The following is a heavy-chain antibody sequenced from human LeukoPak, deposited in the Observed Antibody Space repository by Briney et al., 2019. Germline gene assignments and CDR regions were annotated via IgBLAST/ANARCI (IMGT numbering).Heavy chain of an antibody. Sequence: GGSLRLSCAASGFTFSNYAMSWVRQAPGKGLEWVSGITTGGRPYYADSVKGRFTISRDNSKNTVYLQMNSLRAEDTAVYWCAKGGYSSSWYCLDYWGQGTLVTVSS. V-gene: IGHV3-23*01. CDR1: GFTFSNYA. CDR3: AKGGYSSSWYCLDY. J-gene: IGHJ4*02. CDR2: ITTGGRP. D-gene: IGHD6-13*01.